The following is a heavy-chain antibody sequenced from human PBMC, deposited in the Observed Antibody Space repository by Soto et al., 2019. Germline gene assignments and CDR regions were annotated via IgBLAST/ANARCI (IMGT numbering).Heavy chain of an antibody. V-gene: IGHV1-3*01. J-gene: IGHJ6*02. CDR3: ARDEGGTYGTDV. CDR1: GYTFTSYA. Sequence: ASVKVSCKASGYTFTSYAMHWVRQAPGQRLEWMGWINAGNGNTKYSQKFQGRVTITRDTSASTAYMELSSLRSEDTAVYYCARDEGGTYGTDVWGQGTTVTVSS. CDR2: INAGNGNT. D-gene: IGHD3-16*01.